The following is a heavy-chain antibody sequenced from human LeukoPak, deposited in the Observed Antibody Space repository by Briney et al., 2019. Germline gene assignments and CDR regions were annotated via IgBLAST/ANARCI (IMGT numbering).Heavy chain of an antibody. CDR2: INPSGGST. CDR3: ASGRHPGRYYYYTDV. J-gene: IGHJ6*03. CDR1: GYTFTSYY. V-gene: IGHV1-46*01. D-gene: IGHD1-14*01. Sequence: ASVKVSCKASGYTFTSYYMHWVRQAPGQGLEWMGIINPSGGSTSYAQKFQGRVTMTRDMSTSTVYMELSSLRSEDTAVYYCASGRHPGRYYYYTDVWGKGTTVTVSS.